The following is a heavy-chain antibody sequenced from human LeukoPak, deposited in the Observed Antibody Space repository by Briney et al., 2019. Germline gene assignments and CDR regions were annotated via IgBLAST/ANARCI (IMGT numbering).Heavy chain of an antibody. J-gene: IGHJ4*02. CDR2: INWNGGST. CDR3: ARWEIRGTAHKLGY. D-gene: IGHD1-7*01. CDR1: GFTFDDYG. Sequence: GGSLRLSCAASGFTFDDYGMSWVRQAPGKGLEWVSGINWNGGSTGYADSVKGRFTISRDNAKNSLYLQMNSLRAEDTAVYYCARWEIRGTAHKLGYWGQGTLVTVSS. V-gene: IGHV3-20*04.